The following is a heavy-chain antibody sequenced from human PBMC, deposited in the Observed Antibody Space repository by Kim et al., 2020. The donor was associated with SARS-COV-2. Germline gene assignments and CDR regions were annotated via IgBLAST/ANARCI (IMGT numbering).Heavy chain of an antibody. Sequence: SETLSLTCAVYGVSFSGYYWSWIRQPPGKGLEWIGEINHSGSTNYNPSLKGRVTISVDTSKNQFSLKLSSVTAADTAVYYCARRVQVYYFDYWCQGTLVT. CDR2: INHSGST. CDR1: GVSFSGYY. V-gene: IGHV4-34*01. J-gene: IGHJ4*02. CDR3: ARRVQVYYFDY.